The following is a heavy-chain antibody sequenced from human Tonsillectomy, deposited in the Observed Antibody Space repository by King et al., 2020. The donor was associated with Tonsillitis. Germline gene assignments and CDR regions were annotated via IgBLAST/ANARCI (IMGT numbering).Heavy chain of an antibody. Sequence: QLVQSGAEVKKPGASVKVSCKASGYTFNGYYLHWVRQAPGQGLEWMGCIDPNTGGTTYGQKFQGRVTMTRDMSINTAYMELRSLRSDDTAVYFCARGGSIQQRVPPDSXGQGSLVTVSS. CDR3: ARGGSIQQRVPPDS. CDR1: GYTFNGYY. CDR2: IDPNTGGT. V-gene: IGHV1-2*02. J-gene: IGHJ4*02. D-gene: IGHD6-13*01.